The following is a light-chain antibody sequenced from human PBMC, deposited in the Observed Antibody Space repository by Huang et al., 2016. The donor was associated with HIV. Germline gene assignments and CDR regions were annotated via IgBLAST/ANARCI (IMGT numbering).Light chain of an antibody. Sequence: DIQMTQSPSSLSASVGDRVTITCRASQDIRNSLAWYQQKPGKAPKLQVYAATRESGGPSRCSGSGSETYYTLTISGLQPEDFATYYCQQYYTPPLTFGGGTKVEI. J-gene: IGKJ4*01. CDR2: AAT. V-gene: IGKV1-NL1*01. CDR1: QDIRNS. CDR3: QQYYTPPLT.